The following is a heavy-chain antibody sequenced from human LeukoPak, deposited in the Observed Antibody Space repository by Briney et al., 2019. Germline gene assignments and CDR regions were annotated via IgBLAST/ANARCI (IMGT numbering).Heavy chain of an antibody. CDR3: ARDLQLWTTRDTRGGAQVGY. Sequence: SETLSLTCAVYGGSFSGYYWSWIRQPPGKGLEWIGEINHSGSTNYNPSLKSRVTISVDTSKNQFSLKLSSVTAADTAVYYCARDLQLWTTRDTRGGAQVGYWGQGTLVTVSS. J-gene: IGHJ4*02. D-gene: IGHD5-18*01. V-gene: IGHV4-34*01. CDR2: INHSGST. CDR1: GGSFSGYY.